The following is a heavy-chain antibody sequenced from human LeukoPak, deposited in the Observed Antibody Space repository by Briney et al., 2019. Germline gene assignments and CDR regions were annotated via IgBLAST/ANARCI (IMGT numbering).Heavy chain of an antibody. Sequence: GGSLRLSCAATGFTFSSYSMNWVRQAPGKGLEWVSYISRSSSTIYYADSVKGRFTISRDNAKNSLYLQMNSLRAEDTAVYYCTTDSHRFLAFYYYYYMDVWGKGTTVTVSS. D-gene: IGHD3-3*01. CDR3: TTDSHRFLAFYYYYYMDV. J-gene: IGHJ6*03. CDR1: GFTFSSYS. CDR2: ISRSSSTI. V-gene: IGHV3-48*01.